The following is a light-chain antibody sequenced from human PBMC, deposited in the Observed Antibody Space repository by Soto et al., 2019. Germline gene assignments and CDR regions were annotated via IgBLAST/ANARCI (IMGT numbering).Light chain of an antibody. CDR1: QVIKNY. J-gene: IGKJ5*01. CDR2: DAS. Sequence: DIEMTQSPASMSASVGDRVTITCQASQVIKNYLNWYQQKPGKDPKLLIFDASILETGVPSKFSGSGSGTDFNFTISRLQSEDIATYYCQQYENLTITFGQGTRLEIK. CDR3: QQYENLTIT. V-gene: IGKV1-33*01.